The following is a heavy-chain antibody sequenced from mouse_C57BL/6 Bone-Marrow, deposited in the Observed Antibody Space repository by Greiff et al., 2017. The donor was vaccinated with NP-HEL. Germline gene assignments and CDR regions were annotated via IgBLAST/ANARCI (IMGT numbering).Heavy chain of an antibody. V-gene: IGHV5-4*03. CDR3: GRVPYYYGSSYAMDY. CDR1: GFTFSSYA. J-gene: IGHJ4*01. CDR2: ISDGGSYT. Sequence: EVKLMESGGGLVKPGGSLKLSCAASGFTFSSYAMSWVRQTPEKRLEWVATISDGGSYTYYPDNVKGRFTISRDNAKNNLYLQMSHLKSEDTAMYYCGRVPYYYGSSYAMDYWGQGTSVTVSS. D-gene: IGHD1-1*01.